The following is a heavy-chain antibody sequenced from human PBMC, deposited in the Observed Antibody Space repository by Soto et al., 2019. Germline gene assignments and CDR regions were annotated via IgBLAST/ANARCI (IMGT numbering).Heavy chain of an antibody. CDR1: GYTFTSYD. J-gene: IGHJ6*03. V-gene: IGHV1-8*01. D-gene: IGHD4-17*01. CDR3: ARGNTVTKDYYYYMDV. CDR2: MNPNSGNT. Sequence: ASVKVSCKASGYTFTSYDINWVRQATGQGLEWMGWMNPNSGNTGYAQKFQGRVTMTRNTSISTAYMELSSPRSEDTAVYYCARGNTVTKDYYYYMDVWGKATTVTVSS.